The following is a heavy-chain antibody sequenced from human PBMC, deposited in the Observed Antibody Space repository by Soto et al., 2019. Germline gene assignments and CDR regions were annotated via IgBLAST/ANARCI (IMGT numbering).Heavy chain of an antibody. CDR2: ISGYNGKT. Sequence: ASVKVSCKASGYTFTSYGISWVRQAPGQGLEWMGWISGYNGKTNYAQKVQDRVTMTTDTSTSTVYMELRSLRSDDTAVYYCAKFVGNDPFDYWGQGTLVTVSS. D-gene: IGHD2-21*01. J-gene: IGHJ4*02. V-gene: IGHV1-18*01. CDR3: AKFVGNDPFDY. CDR1: GYTFTSYG.